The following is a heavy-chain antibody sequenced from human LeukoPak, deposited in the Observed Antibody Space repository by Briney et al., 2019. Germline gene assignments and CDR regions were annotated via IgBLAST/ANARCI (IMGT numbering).Heavy chain of an antibody. CDR2: IKGDGSDK. D-gene: IGHD7-27*01. CDR1: GFTYTNYW. Sequence: PGGSLRLSCVASGFTYTNYWMAWVRRAPGKGLEWVANIKGDGSDKNLADSVKGRFTVSRDNAKNSLYLEMNNLRAEDTALYYCARDVPWGCFDYWGQGTLVTSSS. J-gene: IGHJ4*02. CDR3: ARDVPWGCFDY. V-gene: IGHV3-7*03.